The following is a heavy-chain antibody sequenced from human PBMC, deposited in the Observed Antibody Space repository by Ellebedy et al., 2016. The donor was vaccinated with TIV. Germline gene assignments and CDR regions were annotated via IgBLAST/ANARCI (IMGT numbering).Heavy chain of an antibody. CDR2: ISYDGSNK. CDR3: ATDSYGSGAGDY. J-gene: IGHJ4*02. CDR1: GFSFSRYA. V-gene: IGHV3-30*03. Sequence: GESLKISCAASGFSFSRYAMSWVRQAPGKGLEWVAVISYDGSNKYYADSVKGRFTISRDNSKNTLYLQMNSLRAEDTAVYYCATDSYGSGAGDYWGQGTLVTVSS. D-gene: IGHD5-18*01.